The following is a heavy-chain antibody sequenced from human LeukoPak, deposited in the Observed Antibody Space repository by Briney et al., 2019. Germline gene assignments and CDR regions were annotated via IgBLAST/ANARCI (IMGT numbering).Heavy chain of an antibody. CDR2: IVSGGST. CDR1: GFTVSSNY. CDR3: ATSSSWYRVNV. J-gene: IGHJ6*03. D-gene: IGHD6-13*01. V-gene: IGHV3-66*02. Sequence: GGSLRLSCAASGFTVSSNYMSWVRQAPGHGLEWVSVIVSGGSTYYAYSVKCRFTISRDNSKNTLYRQMNSLRAEDTAVYYCATSSSWYRVNVWGKGTTVTVSS.